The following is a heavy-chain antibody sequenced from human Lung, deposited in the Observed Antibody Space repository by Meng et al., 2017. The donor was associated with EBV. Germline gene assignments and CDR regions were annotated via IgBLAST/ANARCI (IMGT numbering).Heavy chain of an antibody. Sequence: QVRLQEPGPGLVKPSGTRSLTCAVAGGSISSSNGGSWVRQPPGKGLEWIGEIYHSGSTNYNPSLKSRVTISVDKSKNQFSLKLSSVTAADTAVYYCARGKLSGYRYFDYWGQGTLVTVSS. D-gene: IGHD3-3*01. CDR1: GGSISSSNG. CDR3: ARGKLSGYRYFDY. CDR2: IYHSGST. V-gene: IGHV4-4*02. J-gene: IGHJ4*02.